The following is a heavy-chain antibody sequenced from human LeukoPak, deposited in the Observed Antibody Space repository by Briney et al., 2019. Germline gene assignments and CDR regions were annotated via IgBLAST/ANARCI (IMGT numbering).Heavy chain of an antibody. CDR1: GFTFSNYA. V-gene: IGHV3-23*01. D-gene: IGHD3-22*01. Sequence: PGGSLRLSCAASGFTFSNYAMDWVRQAPGKGLEWVSSITGTGGSTYYADSVKGRFTISRDNSKNTLYLQMNSLRAEDTAVYYCAREAYYDCSGSLDYWGQGTLVTVSS. CDR3: AREAYYDCSGSLDY. CDR2: ITGTGGST. J-gene: IGHJ4*02.